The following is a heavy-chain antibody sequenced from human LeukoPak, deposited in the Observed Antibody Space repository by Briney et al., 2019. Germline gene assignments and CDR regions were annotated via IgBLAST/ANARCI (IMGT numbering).Heavy chain of an antibody. D-gene: IGHD3-22*01. CDR2: IYYSGST. V-gene: IGHV4-31*03. J-gene: IGHJ4*02. CDR3: AREDQEDYYGSSGYYPY. CDR1: GGSISSGGYY. Sequence: SETLSLTCTVSGGSISSGGYYWSWIRQHPGKGLEWIGYIYYSGSTYYNPSLKSRVTISVDTSKNQFSLKLSSVTAADTAVYYCAREDQEDYYGSSGYYPYWGQGTLVTVPS.